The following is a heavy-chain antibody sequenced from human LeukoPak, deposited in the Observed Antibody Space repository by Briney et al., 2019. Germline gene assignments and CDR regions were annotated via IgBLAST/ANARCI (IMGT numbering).Heavy chain of an antibody. V-gene: IGHV1-8*01. CDR1: GYTFTSYD. D-gene: IGHD3-10*01. J-gene: IGHJ5*02. CDR3: ARGPQGLQWFIWFDP. CDR2: MNPNSGNT. Sequence: GASVKVSCKASGYTFTSYDINWVRQATGQGLEWMGWMNPNSGNTGYAQKFQGRVTMTRNTSISTAYMELSSLRSEDTAVYYCARGPQGLQWFIWFDPWGQGTLVTVSS.